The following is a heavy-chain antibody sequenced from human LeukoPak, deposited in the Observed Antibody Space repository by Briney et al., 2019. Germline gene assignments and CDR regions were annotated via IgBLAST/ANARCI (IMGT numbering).Heavy chain of an antibody. CDR2: INHSGST. CDR3: ARGLVFGVVLYYYYGMDV. V-gene: IGHV4-34*01. CDR1: GGSFSGYY. J-gene: IGHJ6*02. D-gene: IGHD3-3*01. Sequence: SETLSVTCAVYGGSFSGYYWSWIRQPPGKGLEWIGEINHSGSTNYNPSLKSRVTISVDTSKNQFSLKLSSVTAADTAVYYCARGLVFGVVLYYYYGMDVWGQGTTVTVSS.